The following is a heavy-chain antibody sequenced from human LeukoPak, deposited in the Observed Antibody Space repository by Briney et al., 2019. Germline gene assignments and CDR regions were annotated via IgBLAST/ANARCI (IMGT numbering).Heavy chain of an antibody. J-gene: IGHJ4*02. CDR1: GFTFSSRG. Sequence: GGSLRLSCAASGFTFSSRGMHWVRQAPGKGLEWVAAAQGDGRLQYYADSVKGRFTISKDISKSTLYVQMNSLRAEDTAVYYCATGGGFYYGHWGQGTLVTVSS. V-gene: IGHV3-33*08. D-gene: IGHD3-22*01. CDR2: AQGDGRLQ. CDR3: ATGGGFYYGH.